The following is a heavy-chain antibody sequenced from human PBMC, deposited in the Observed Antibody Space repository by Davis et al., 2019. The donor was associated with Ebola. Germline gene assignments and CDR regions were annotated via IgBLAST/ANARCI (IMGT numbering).Heavy chain of an antibody. CDR3: TTETVLLWFGELFHYYYGMDV. D-gene: IGHD3-10*01. V-gene: IGHV3-15*01. CDR2: IKSKTDGGTT. J-gene: IGHJ6*02. CDR1: GFTFSNAW. Sequence: GESLKISCAASGFTFSNAWMSWVRQAPGKGLEWVGRIKSKTDGGTTDYAAPVKGRFTISRDDSKNTLYLQMNSLKTEDTAVYYCTTETVLLWFGELFHYYYGMDVWGQGTTVTVSS.